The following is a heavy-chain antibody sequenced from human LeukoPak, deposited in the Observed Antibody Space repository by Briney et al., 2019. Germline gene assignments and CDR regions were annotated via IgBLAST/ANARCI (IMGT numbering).Heavy chain of an antibody. D-gene: IGHD2-2*01. CDR1: GGSFSGYY. CDR3: ARVDTSCSLFDY. J-gene: IGHJ4*02. V-gene: IGHV4-34*01. Sequence: SETLSLTCAVYGGSFSGYYWSWIRQPPGKGLEWIGEINHSGSTNYNPSLKSRVTISVDTSKNQFSLKLSSVTAADTAVCYCARVDTSCSLFDYWGQGTLVTVSS. CDR2: INHSGST.